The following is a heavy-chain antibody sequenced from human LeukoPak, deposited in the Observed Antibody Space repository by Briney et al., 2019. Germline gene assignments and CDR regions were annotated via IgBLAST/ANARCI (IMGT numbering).Heavy chain of an antibody. Sequence: PGGSLRLSCAASGFTFNTDAMTWVRQAPGKGLQWVSAISGSGYDTYYDDSVKGRFTISRDNSKNMLYLQMHSLRVEDTAVYYCARDGSGWSKNYWGQGTLVTVSS. V-gene: IGHV3-23*01. CDR2: ISGSGYDT. CDR3: ARDGSGWSKNY. CDR1: GFTFNTDA. D-gene: IGHD6-19*01. J-gene: IGHJ4*02.